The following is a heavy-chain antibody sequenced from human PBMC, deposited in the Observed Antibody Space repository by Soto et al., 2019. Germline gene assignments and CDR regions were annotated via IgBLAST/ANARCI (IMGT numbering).Heavy chain of an antibody. CDR1: GFTFSSYD. CDR3: ARRIAAAVANYYYGMDV. CDR2: IGTAGDT. Sequence: EVQLVESGGGLVQPGGSLRLSCAASGFTFSSYDMHWVRQATGKGLEWVSAIGTAGDTYYPGSVKGRFTISRENAKNSLYLQMNGLRAEDTAVYYCARRIAAAVANYYYGMDVWGQGTTVTVSS. J-gene: IGHJ6*02. V-gene: IGHV3-13*01. D-gene: IGHD6-13*01.